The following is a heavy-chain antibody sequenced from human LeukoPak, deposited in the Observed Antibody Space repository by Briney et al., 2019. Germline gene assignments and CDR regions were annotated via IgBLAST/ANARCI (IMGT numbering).Heavy chain of an antibody. V-gene: IGHV4-30-4*01. CDR3: ARALLEYSSSYLDY. CDR2: IYYSGST. J-gene: IGHJ4*02. CDR1: GGSISSGDYY. D-gene: IGHD6-6*01. Sequence: SETLSLTCTVSGGSISSGDYYWSWIRQPPGKGLEWIGYIYYSGSTYYNPSLKSRVTISVDTSKNQFSLKLSSVTAADTAVYYCARALLEYSSSYLDYWGQGTLVTVSS.